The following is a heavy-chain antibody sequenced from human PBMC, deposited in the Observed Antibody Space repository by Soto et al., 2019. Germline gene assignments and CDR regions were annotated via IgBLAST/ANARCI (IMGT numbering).Heavy chain of an antibody. J-gene: IGHJ6*02. CDR3: AREGVAPYYYYGMDV. CDR2: IYPGDSDT. D-gene: IGHD5-12*01. Sequence: GESLKISCKGSGYSFTSYWIGWVRQMPGKGLECMGIIYPGDSDTRYSPSFQGQVTMTTDTSTSTVYMELRSLRSDDTAVYYCAREGVAPYYYYGMDVWGQGTPVTVSS. CDR1: GYSFTSYW. V-gene: IGHV5-51*01.